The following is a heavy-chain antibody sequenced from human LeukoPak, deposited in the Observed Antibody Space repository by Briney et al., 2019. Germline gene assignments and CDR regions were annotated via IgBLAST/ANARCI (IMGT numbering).Heavy chain of an antibody. D-gene: IGHD3-9*01. V-gene: IGHV4-61*08. CDR2: IYYSGST. J-gene: IGHJ4*02. Sequence: SETLSLTCTVSGGSISSGGYYWSWIRQHPGKGLEWIGYIYYSGSTNYNPSLKSRVTISVDTSKNQFSLKLSSVTAADTAVYYCARSPRSVLRYFDWLFDYWGQGTLVTVSS. CDR3: ARSPRSVLRYFDWLFDY. CDR1: GGSISSGGYY.